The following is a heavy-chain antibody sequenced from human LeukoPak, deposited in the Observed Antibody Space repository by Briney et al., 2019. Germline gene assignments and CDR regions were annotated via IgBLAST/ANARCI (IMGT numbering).Heavy chain of an antibody. CDR2: IYYSGST. V-gene: IGHV4-59*01. Sequence: SETLSLTCTVSGGSISSYYWSWIRQPPGKGLEWIGSIYYSGSTNYNPSLKSRVTISVDTSKNQFSLKLSSVTAADTAIYYCARLYSSSLGRVFDYWGQGTLVTVSS. D-gene: IGHD6-13*01. CDR3: ARLYSSSLGRVFDY. J-gene: IGHJ4*02. CDR1: GGSISSYY.